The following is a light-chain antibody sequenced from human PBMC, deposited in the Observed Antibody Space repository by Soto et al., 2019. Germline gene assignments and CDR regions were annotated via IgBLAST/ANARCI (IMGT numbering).Light chain of an antibody. CDR3: QQYNSYSTT. V-gene: IGKV1-5*01. Sequence: DIQMTQSPSTLSASVGDRVTITCGASQSISSWLAWYQQKPGKAPKLLIYDASSLESGVPSRFRGSGSGTEFTLTISSLQPDDFETYYCQQYNSYSTTFGQGTRLEIK. J-gene: IGKJ5*01. CDR1: QSISSW. CDR2: DAS.